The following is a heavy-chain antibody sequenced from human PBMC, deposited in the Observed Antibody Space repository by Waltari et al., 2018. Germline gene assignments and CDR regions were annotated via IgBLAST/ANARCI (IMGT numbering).Heavy chain of an antibody. J-gene: IGHJ6*02. V-gene: IGHV1-18*04. CDR1: GYTFTNYG. CDR2: SSAYNGNT. D-gene: IGHD5-12*01. Sequence: QAHLVQSGPEVKNPGASVKVSCKASGYTFTNYGVSWVRQAPGQGLAWMGWSSAYNGNTNYARKLQGRVTMTRDSSTSTDYMELRRLRSDDTAVFYCARDLGKYRDYDSPRYYYYYGMDVWGQGTTVTVSS. CDR3: ARDLGKYRDYDSPRYYYYYGMDV.